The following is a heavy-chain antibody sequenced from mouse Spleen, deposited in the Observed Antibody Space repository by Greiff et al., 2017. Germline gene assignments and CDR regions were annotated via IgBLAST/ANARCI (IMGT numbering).Heavy chain of an antibody. V-gene: IGHV1-80*01. CDR2: IYPGDGDT. Sequence: VQLQQSGAELVRPGSSVKISCKASGYAFSSYWMNWVKQRPGQGLEWIGQIYPGDGDTNYNGKFKGKATLTADKSSSTAYMQLSSLTSEDSAVYFCARDGSSDFDYWGQGTTLTVSS. D-gene: IGHD1-1*01. CDR1: GYAFSSYW. J-gene: IGHJ2*01. CDR3: ARDGSSDFDY.